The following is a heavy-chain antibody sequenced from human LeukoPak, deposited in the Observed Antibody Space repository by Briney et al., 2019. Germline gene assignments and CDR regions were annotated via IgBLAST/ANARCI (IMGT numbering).Heavy chain of an antibody. CDR2: ISYDGSNK. J-gene: IGHJ4*02. CDR3: ASLRSSSWYDHFDY. Sequence: GGSLRLSCAASGFSFSVYGMHWVRQAPGKGLEWVALISYDGSNKYYADSVKGRFTISRDNSKNTLYLQMNSLRAEDTAVYYCASLRSSSWYDHFDYWGQGTLVTVSS. D-gene: IGHD6-13*01. CDR1: GFSFSVYG. V-gene: IGHV3-30*03.